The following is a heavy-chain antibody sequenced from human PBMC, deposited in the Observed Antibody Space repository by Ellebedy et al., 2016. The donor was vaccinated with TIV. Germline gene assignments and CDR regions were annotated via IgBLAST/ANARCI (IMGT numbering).Heavy chain of an antibody. CDR2: ISTYNGKT. J-gene: IGHJ4*02. D-gene: IGHD3-9*01. CDR1: GYSFASYG. V-gene: IGHV1-18*01. CDR3: ARENSNDWFWDY. Sequence: ASVKVSCXASGYSFASYGINWVRQAPGQGLEWMGWISTYNGKTESAQKFQGRVTMTTSASRTTAYVELRSLRSDDTSVYYCARENSNDWFWDYWGQGTLVTASS.